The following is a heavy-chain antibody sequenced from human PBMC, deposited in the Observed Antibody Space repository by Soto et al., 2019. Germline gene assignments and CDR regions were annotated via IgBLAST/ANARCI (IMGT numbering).Heavy chain of an antibody. CDR3: PRVRLGSSRSSDY. D-gene: IGHD6-19*01. CDR2: IKNKANSYTT. Sequence: EVQLVESGGGLVQPEGSLRLSCAASGFTFSDHYMDWVSQAPGKGLEWVGRIKNKANSYTTGYAAPVKGRFIISRDDSKNAVFLQMNRLKTDATAVDYCPRVRLGSSRSSDYWGHRILVTVSS. J-gene: IGHJ4*01. V-gene: IGHV3-72*01. CDR1: GFTFSDHY.